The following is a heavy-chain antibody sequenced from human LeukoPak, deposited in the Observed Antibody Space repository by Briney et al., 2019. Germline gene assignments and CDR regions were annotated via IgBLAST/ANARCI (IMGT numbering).Heavy chain of an antibody. CDR2: IYSGGLT. V-gene: IGHV3-53*01. D-gene: IGHD3-10*01. J-gene: IGHJ6*02. CDR3: ASDDYGSGSYYNGSPYYYGMDV. Sequence: GGSLRLSCAASGFTVSSYCMNWVRQAPGKGLEWVAAIYSGGLTHSADSLKGRFTISRDSSKNTLFLQMNSLRAEDTAVYYCASDDYGSGSYYNGSPYYYGMDVWGQGTTVTVSS. CDR1: GFTVSSYC.